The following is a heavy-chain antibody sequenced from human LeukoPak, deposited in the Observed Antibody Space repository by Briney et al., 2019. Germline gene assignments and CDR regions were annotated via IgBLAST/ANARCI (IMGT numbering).Heavy chain of an antibody. V-gene: IGHV3-23*01. Sequence: PGGSLRLSCAASGFTVSSNYMSWVRQAPGKGLEWVSAISGSGGSTYYADSVKGRFTISRDNSKNTLYLQMNSLRAEDTAVYYCAKAEAVAGTTWYFDYWGQGTLVTVSS. CDR2: ISGSGGST. D-gene: IGHD6-19*01. CDR3: AKAEAVAGTTWYFDY. CDR1: GFTVSSNY. J-gene: IGHJ4*02.